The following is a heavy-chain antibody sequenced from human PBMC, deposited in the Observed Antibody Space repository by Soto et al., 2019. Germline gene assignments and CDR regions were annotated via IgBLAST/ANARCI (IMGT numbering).Heavy chain of an antibody. J-gene: IGHJ6*02. CDR1: GFTFSSYG. Sequence: QVQLVESGGGVVQPGRSLRLSCAASGFTFSSYGMHWVRQAPGKGLEWVAVIWYDGSNKYYADSVKGRFTISRDNSKNTLYLQMHSLRAEDTAVYYCAREGIQLWLQVNYYYYGMDFWGQGTTVTVSS. V-gene: IGHV3-33*01. D-gene: IGHD5-18*01. CDR2: IWYDGSNK. CDR3: AREGIQLWLQVNYYYYGMDF.